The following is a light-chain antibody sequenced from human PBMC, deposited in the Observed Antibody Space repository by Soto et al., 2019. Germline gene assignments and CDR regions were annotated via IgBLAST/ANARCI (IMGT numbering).Light chain of an antibody. Sequence: QAVVTQEPSLTVSPGGTVTLTCGSSTGDVTSGHYPYWFQQKPGQAPRTLISDTSNKHSWTPARFSGSLLGGKAALTLSGAQPEDEADYYCLLSYTGARLFGTGTNSPS. CDR1: TGDVTSGHY. CDR2: DTS. CDR3: LLSYTGARL. V-gene: IGLV7-46*01. J-gene: IGLJ1*01.